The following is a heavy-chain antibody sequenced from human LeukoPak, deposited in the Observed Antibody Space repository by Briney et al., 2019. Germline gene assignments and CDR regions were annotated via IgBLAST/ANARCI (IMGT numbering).Heavy chain of an antibody. CDR2: IYPGDSDT. Sequence: GASLKISFKGSGYTFTSYWIGWVRPMPGKGLEWMGVIYPGDSDTRYSASFQGHVTISADKSISTAYLHWSSLKASDTAIYYCAGSYDLDYWGQGTLVTVSS. D-gene: IGHD3-10*01. CDR1: GYTFTSYW. CDR3: AGSYDLDY. V-gene: IGHV5-51*01. J-gene: IGHJ4*02.